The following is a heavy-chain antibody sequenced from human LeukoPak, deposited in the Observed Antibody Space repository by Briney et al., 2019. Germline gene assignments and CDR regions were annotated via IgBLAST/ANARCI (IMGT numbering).Heavy chain of an antibody. Sequence: GASVKVSCKASGHTFTSYGISWVRQAPGQGLEWMGWISAYNGNTNYAQKLQGRVTMTTDTSTSTAYMELRSLRSDDTAVYYCARDRPFPEDYFDAFDIWGQGTMVTVSS. V-gene: IGHV1-18*01. J-gene: IGHJ3*02. CDR2: ISAYNGNT. CDR3: ARDRPFPEDYFDAFDI. D-gene: IGHD2/OR15-2a*01. CDR1: GHTFTSYG.